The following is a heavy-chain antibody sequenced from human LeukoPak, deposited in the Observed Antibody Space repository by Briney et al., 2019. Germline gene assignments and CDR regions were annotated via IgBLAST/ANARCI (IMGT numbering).Heavy chain of an antibody. D-gene: IGHD3-10*01. CDR1: GGSISTSSYY. CDR2: IFCSGST. V-gene: IGHV4-39*07. J-gene: IGHJ4*02. CDR3: ARASVLLSADY. Sequence: SETLSLTCTVSGGSISTSSYYWGWVRQPPGKGLEWIGSIFCSGSTYYSPSLKSRVTISLDTSRNQFSLKLSSVTAADTAVYYCARASVLLSADYWGQGILVTVSS.